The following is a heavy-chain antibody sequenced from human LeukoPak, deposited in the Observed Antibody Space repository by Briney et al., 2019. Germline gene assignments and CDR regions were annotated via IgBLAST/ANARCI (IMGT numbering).Heavy chain of an antibody. V-gene: IGHV4-39*01. CDR2: IYYSGST. CDR3: ARRFAPSRNDAFDI. D-gene: IGHD3-10*01. Sequence: PSETLSLTCTVSGGSINSSCYYWGWIRQPPGKGLEWIGTIYYSGSTYYNPSLKSRVTISVDTSKNQFSLKLSSVTASDTAVYYCARRFAPSRNDAFDIWGQGTMVTVSS. J-gene: IGHJ3*02. CDR1: GGSINSSCYY.